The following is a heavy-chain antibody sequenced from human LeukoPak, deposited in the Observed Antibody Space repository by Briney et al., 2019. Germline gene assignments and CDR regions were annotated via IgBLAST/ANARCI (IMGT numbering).Heavy chain of an antibody. CDR1: GFTFNTYA. CDR2: ISGGGGST. V-gene: IGHV3-23*01. CDR3: ARCPDYDFWSGYLLGYYYGMDV. J-gene: IGHJ6*02. Sequence: PGGSLRLSCAASGFTFNTYAMSWVRQAPGKGLEWVSAISGGGGSTYYADSVKGRFTISRDNAKNSLYLQMNSLRAEDTAVYYCARCPDYDFWSGYLLGYYYGMDVWGQGTTVTVSS. D-gene: IGHD3-3*01.